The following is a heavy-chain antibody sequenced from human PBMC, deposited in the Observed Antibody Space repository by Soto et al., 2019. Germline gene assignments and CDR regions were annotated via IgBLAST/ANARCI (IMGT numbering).Heavy chain of an antibody. V-gene: IGHV3-21*01. CDR1: GFTFSSYS. CDR2: ISSSSSYI. J-gene: IGHJ3*02. Sequence: PGGSLRLSWAASGFTFSSYSMNWVRQAPGKGLEWVSSISSSSSYIYYADSVKGRFTISRDNAKNSLYLQMNSLRAEDTAVYYCARDRGSYYSGRAFDIWGQGTMVTVSS. D-gene: IGHD3-10*01. CDR3: ARDRGSYYSGRAFDI.